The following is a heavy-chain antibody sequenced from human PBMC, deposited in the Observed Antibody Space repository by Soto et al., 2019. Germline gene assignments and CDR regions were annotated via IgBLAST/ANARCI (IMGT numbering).Heavy chain of an antibody. CDR3: ARDFIFGAARPGYFDY. V-gene: IGHV1-69*13. CDR2: IIPIFGTA. J-gene: IGHJ4*02. CDR1: GGTFSSYA. Sequence: SVKVSCKASGGTFSSYAISWVRQAPGQGLEWMGGIIPIFGTANYAQKFQGRVTITADESTSTAYMELSSLRSEDTAVYYCARDFIFGAARPGYFDYWGQGTLVTVSS. D-gene: IGHD6-6*01.